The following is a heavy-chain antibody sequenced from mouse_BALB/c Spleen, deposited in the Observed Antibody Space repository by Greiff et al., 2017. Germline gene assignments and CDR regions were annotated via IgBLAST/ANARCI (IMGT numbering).Heavy chain of an antibody. CDR1: GYTFTSYV. Sequence: EVQLQQSGPELVKPGASVKMSCKASGYTFTSYVMHWVKQKPGQGLEWIGYINPYNDGTKYNEKFKGKATLTSDKTSSTAYMELSSLTSEDSAVYYSARSWAYWYFEVWGAGTTVTVSS. D-gene: IGHD4-1*01. CDR3: ARSWAYWYFEV. V-gene: IGHV1-14*01. CDR2: INPYNDGT. J-gene: IGHJ1*01.